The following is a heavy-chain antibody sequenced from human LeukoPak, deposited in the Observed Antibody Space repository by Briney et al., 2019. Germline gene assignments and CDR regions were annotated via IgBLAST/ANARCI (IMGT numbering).Heavy chain of an antibody. Sequence: ASVKVSCKASGYTFTGYYMHWVRQAPGQGLEWMGWINPNSGGTNYAQKFQGRVTMTRDTSISTAYMELSRLRSEDTAVYYCARGSSIAARRSPYYWGQGTLVTVSS. D-gene: IGHD6-6*01. CDR2: INPNSGGT. CDR3: ARGSSIAARRSPYY. V-gene: IGHV1-2*02. CDR1: GYTFTGYY. J-gene: IGHJ4*02.